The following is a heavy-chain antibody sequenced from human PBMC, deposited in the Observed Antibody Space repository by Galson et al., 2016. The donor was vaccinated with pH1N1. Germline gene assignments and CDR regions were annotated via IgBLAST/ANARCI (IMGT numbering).Heavy chain of an antibody. J-gene: IGHJ4*02. Sequence: SVKVSCKASGYTFTRYGMHWVRQAPGQSLEWMGWISPGSTKTKYSQKFQGRVTVTRDSSATPAYMELSSLTFEDTAVYYCARDLMRGTYAADYWGQGTQVTVS. CDR1: GYTFTRYG. D-gene: IGHD1-26*01. CDR3: ARDLMRGTYAADY. V-gene: IGHV1-3*01. CDR2: ISPGSTKT.